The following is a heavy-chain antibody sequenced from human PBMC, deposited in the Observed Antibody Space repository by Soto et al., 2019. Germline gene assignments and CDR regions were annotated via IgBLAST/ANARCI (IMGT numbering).Heavy chain of an antibody. CDR1: GFTFSSYA. V-gene: IGHV3-30-3*01. CDR2: ISYDGSNK. Sequence: QVQLVESGGGVVQPGRSLRLSCAASGFTFSSYAMHWVRQAPGKGLEWVAVISYDGSNKYYADSVKGRFTISRDNSKNTRYLQMNSLRAEDTAVYYCACAHYSSVYEGFDYWGQGTLVTVSS. CDR3: ACAHYSSVYEGFDY. D-gene: IGHD4-4*01. J-gene: IGHJ4*02.